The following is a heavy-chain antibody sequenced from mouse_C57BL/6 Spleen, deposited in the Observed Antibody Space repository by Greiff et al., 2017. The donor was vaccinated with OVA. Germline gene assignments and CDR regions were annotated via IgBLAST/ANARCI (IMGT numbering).Heavy chain of an antibody. Sequence: QVQLKQSGAELVRPGTSVKVSCKASGYAFTNYLIEWVKQRPGQGLEWIGVINPGSGGTNYNEKFKGKATLTADKSSSTAYMQLSSLTSEDSAVYFCARGEDDYDPFDYWGQGTTLTVSS. CDR1: GYAFTNYL. J-gene: IGHJ2*01. CDR2: INPGSGGT. CDR3: ARGEDDYDPFDY. V-gene: IGHV1-54*01. D-gene: IGHD2-4*01.